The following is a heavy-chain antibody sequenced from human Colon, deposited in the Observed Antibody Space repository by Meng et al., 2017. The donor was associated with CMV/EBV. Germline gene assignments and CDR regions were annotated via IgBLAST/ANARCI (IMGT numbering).Heavy chain of an antibody. CDR1: GFSVSTKY. Sequence: GESLKISCAASGFSVSTKYMTWVRQAPGKGLEWMSLIYRGGDTHYADSVKGRFTISRDSSKNQFSLKLSSVTAADTAVYYCARGGGRRYCSSTSCYSFRQYYYYGMDVWGQGTTVTVSS. V-gene: IGHV3-53*01. J-gene: IGHJ6*02. D-gene: IGHD2-2*02. CDR3: ARGGGRRYCSSTSCYSFRQYYYYGMDV. CDR2: IYRGGDT.